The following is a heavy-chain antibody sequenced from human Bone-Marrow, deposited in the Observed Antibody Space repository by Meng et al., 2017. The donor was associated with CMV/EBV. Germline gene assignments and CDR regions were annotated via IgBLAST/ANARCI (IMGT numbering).Heavy chain of an antibody. D-gene: IGHD3-10*01. CDR2: IYHSGST. CDR3: ARERGAGTFQGFDY. J-gene: IGHJ4*01. V-gene: IGHV4-4*02. Sequence: VSCGSLGSHKWWHWVRQPPGKGLEWIGEIYHSGSTNYNPSLKSRVIISVDKSKNDFSLRLTSVTAADTAVYYCARERGAGTFQGFDYWGHGTLVTVSS. CDR1: CGSLGSHKW.